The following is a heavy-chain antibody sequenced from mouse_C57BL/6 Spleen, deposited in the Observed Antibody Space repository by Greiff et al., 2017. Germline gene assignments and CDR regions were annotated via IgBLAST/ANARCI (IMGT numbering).Heavy chain of an antibody. CDR3: ARRTPYAMDY. Sequence: QVQLQQPGAELVKPGASVQLSCKASGYTFTSYWMQWVKQRPGQGLEWIGEIDPSDSYTNYNQKFKGKATLTVDTSSSTAYMQLSSLTSEDSAVYYCARRTPYAMDYWGQGTSVTVSS. CDR1: GYTFTSYW. J-gene: IGHJ4*01. CDR2: IDPSDSYT. V-gene: IGHV1-50*01.